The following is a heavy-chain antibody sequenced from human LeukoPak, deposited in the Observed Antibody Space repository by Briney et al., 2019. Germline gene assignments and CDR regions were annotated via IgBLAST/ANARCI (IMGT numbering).Heavy chain of an antibody. Sequence: ASVKVSCKASGYTFTSYYMHWVRQAPGQGLEWMGIINPSGGSTSYAQKFQGRVTMTRDMSTSTAYMELRSLRSDDTAVYYCVRSPSLTSGSPWFYWGQGTLVTVSS. CDR3: VRSPSLTSGSPWFY. J-gene: IGHJ4*02. D-gene: IGHD3-10*01. CDR2: INPSGGST. V-gene: IGHV1-46*01. CDR1: GYTFTSYY.